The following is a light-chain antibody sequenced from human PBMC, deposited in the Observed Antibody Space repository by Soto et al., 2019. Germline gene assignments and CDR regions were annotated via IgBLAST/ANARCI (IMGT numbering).Light chain of an antibody. CDR1: NSNIGSNT. J-gene: IGLJ2*01. CDR2: NNN. Sequence: QAVVTQPPSASGNPGQRVSISCSGSNSNIGSNTVSWYQQLPGTAPRLLIYNNNQRPPGVPDRFSDSKSGTSASLAISGLHSEDEADYYCAAWDDSLDGPIFGGGTKVTVL. CDR3: AAWDDSLDGPI. V-gene: IGLV1-44*01.